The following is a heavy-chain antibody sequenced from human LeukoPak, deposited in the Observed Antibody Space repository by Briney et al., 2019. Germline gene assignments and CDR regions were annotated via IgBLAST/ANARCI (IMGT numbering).Heavy chain of an antibody. Sequence: GGSLRLSCGVSGVTFSNLWMSWVRQAPGKGLEWVGRIKSKVDGGTIDYAAPVKGRFTISRDDSKNTLYQQMSSLKTEDTAVYYCTTDRPYTAMVTFDYWGQGTLVTVPS. J-gene: IGHJ4*02. V-gene: IGHV3-15*01. CDR2: IKSKVDGGTI. CDR3: TTDRPYTAMVTFDY. D-gene: IGHD5-18*01. CDR1: GVTFSNLW.